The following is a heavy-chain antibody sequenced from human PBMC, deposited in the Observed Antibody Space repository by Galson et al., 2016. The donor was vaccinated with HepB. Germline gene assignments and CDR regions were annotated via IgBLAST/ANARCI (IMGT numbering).Heavy chain of an antibody. D-gene: IGHD3-16*01. CDR3: ARLLGGVTNFDF. V-gene: IGHV3-23*01. J-gene: IGHJ5*01. CDR2: ISYSGDRT. CDR1: GFTFSSYA. Sequence: SLRLSCATSGFTFSSYAMSWVRQAPGRGLEWVSAISYSGDRTYYTDSVKGRFTISRDNIEKLMFLQMNSLRAEDTGTYYCARLLGGVTNFDFWGPGTVLTVSS.